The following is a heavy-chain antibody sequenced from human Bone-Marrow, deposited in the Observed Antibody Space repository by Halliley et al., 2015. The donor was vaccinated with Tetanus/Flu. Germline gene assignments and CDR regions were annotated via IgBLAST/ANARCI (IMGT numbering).Heavy chain of an antibody. V-gene: IGHV5-51*01. CDR3: ARLRGYSYGYHFDY. CDR2: ISPGASDA. J-gene: IGHJ4*02. D-gene: IGHD5-18*01. Sequence: GFISPGASDARYSPSFQGQVTMSADKSISTAYLQWSALKASDTATYYCARLRGYSYGYHFDYWGQGTLVTVSS.